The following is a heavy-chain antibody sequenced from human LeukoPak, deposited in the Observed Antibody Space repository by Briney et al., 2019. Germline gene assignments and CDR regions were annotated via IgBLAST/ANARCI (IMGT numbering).Heavy chain of an antibody. V-gene: IGHV3-11*01. CDR2: ITSSGYTI. D-gene: IGHD3-22*01. J-gene: IGHJ4*02. Sequence: GGSLRLSCAASGFTFSDYYMSWIRQAPGKGLEWVSDITSSGYTIYYADSVKGRFTISRDNAKNSLYLQMNSLRAEDTAVYCCARGVYYDTSGHRSHLDYWGQGTLVTVSS. CDR1: GFTFSDYY. CDR3: ARGVYYDTSGHRSHLDY.